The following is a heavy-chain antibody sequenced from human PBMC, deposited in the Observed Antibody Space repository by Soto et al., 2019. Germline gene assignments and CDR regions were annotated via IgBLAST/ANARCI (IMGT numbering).Heavy chain of an antibody. CDR2: INHSGST. V-gene: IGHV4-34*01. CDR1: GGSFSGYY. D-gene: IGHD2-2*01. J-gene: IGHJ6*03. Sequence: QVQLQQWGAGLLKPSETLSLTCAVYGGSFSGYYWSWIRQPPGKGLEWIGEINHSGSTNYNPSLKSRVTISLDTSKTQFSLKLSSVTAADTAVYYCARGLLCSSTSCPPRHYYYYYMDVWGKGTTVTVSS. CDR3: ARGLLCSSTSCPPRHYYYYYMDV.